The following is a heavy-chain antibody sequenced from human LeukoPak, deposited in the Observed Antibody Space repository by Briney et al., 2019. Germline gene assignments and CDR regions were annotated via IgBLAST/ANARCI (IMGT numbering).Heavy chain of an antibody. J-gene: IGHJ4*02. CDR3: ARTYYYDSSGYYPAGFDY. Sequence: SETLSLTCAVYGGSFSGYYWSWIRRPPGKGLEWIGEINHSGSTNYNPSLKSRVTISVDTSKNQFSLKLSSVTAADTAVYYCARTYYYDSSGYYPAGFDYWGQGTLVTVSS. V-gene: IGHV4-34*01. CDR2: INHSGST. D-gene: IGHD3-22*01. CDR1: GGSFSGYY.